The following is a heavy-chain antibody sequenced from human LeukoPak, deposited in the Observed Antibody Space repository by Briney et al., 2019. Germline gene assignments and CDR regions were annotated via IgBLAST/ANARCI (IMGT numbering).Heavy chain of an antibody. V-gene: IGHV3-23*01. CDR1: GFTFSTFW. Sequence: GGSLRLSCAGSGFTFSTFWMSWVRQAPGKGLEWVSAISGSGGSTYYADSVKGRFTISRDNSKNTLYLQMNSLRAEDTAVYYCAKDERGAFDIWGQGTMVTVSS. CDR2: ISGSGGST. CDR3: AKDERGAFDI. J-gene: IGHJ3*02.